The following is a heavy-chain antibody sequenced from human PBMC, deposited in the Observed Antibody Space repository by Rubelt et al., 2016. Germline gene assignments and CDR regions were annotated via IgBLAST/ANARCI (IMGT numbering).Heavy chain of an antibody. CDR3: ARDPSPVIVGVYYDAFDI. CDR2: ITASTTTI. V-gene: IGHV3-48*04. D-gene: IGHD1-26*01. Sequence: GGGLVQPGGSLRLSCTASGFTFTSYSMNWVRQAPGKGLEWVSFITASTTTIYYADSVKGRFTISRDNAKNSLYLALYSLKAEDTALYYCARDPSPVIVGVYYDAFDIWGQGTMVTVSS. J-gene: IGHJ3*02. CDR1: GFTFTSYS.